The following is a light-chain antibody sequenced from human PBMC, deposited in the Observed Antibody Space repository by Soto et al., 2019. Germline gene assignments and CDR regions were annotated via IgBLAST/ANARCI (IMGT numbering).Light chain of an antibody. CDR1: QSVSSC. V-gene: IGKV3-11*01. J-gene: IGKJ4*01. CDR3: QQCSNWPLT. CDR2: DAS. Sequence: EIVLTQSQGTLSLSPPERACLXCRASQSVSSCLAWYQQKPGQAPRLLIYDASNRATGIPARFSGSGSGTDFTLTVSNLESEDFAVYYCQQCSNWPLTFGGGTKVDIK.